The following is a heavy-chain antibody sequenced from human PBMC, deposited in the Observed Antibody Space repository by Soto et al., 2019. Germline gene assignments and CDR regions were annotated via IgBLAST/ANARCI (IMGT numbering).Heavy chain of an antibody. CDR3: ARPYCSGGSCLYYFDY. D-gene: IGHD2-15*01. V-gene: IGHV3-33*01. CDR2: IWYDGSNK. CDR1: GFTFSSYG. Sequence: QVQLVESGGGVVQPGRSLRLSCAASGFTFSSYGMHWVRQAPGKGLEWVAVIWYDGSNKYYADSVKGRFTISRDNFKNTLYLQMNSLRAEDTAVYYCARPYCSGGSCLYYFDYWGQGTLVTVSS. J-gene: IGHJ4*02.